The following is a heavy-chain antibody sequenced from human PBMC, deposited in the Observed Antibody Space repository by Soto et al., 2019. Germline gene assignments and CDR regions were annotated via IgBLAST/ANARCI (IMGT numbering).Heavy chain of an antibody. CDR3: ASDPYYYASYY. D-gene: IGHD3-10*01. Sequence: GGSLRLSCAASGFTFIDHYMTWIRQSPGKGLEWVSYISSDSATIYYTDSVQGRFTVSRDNAKNSVYLQMNSLRAEDTAVYYCASDPYYYASYYWGQGTLVTVSS. CDR1: GFTFIDHY. CDR2: ISSDSATI. V-gene: IGHV3-11*01. J-gene: IGHJ4*02.